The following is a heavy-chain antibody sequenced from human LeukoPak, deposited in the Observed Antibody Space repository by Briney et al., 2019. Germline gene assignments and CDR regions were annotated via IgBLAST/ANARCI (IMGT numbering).Heavy chain of an antibody. CDR1: GGSISSGDYY. D-gene: IGHD2-15*01. J-gene: IGHJ4*02. Sequence: SETLSLTCTVSGGSISSGDYYWSWIRQPPGKGLEWIGEINHSGSTNYNPSLKSRVTISVDTSKNQFSLKLSSVTAADTAVYYCARYSGYYYWGQGTLVTVSS. CDR3: ARYSGYYY. V-gene: IGHV4-39*07. CDR2: INHSGST.